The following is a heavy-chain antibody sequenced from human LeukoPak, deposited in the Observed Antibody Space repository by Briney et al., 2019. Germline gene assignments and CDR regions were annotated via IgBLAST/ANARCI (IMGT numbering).Heavy chain of an antibody. CDR1: GFSFSSYR. D-gene: IGHD6-6*01. CDR3: ARDLGTRKSIAFAD. CDR2: ISSNNGYI. Sequence: GSLRLSCAASGFSFSSYRTNWVRQAPGKGLEWVASISSNNGYIYYADSVKGRFTISRDNGENSLHLQMNSLRAEDAAVYYCARDLGTRKSIAFADWGQGTLVTVSS. V-gene: IGHV3-21*01. J-gene: IGHJ4*02.